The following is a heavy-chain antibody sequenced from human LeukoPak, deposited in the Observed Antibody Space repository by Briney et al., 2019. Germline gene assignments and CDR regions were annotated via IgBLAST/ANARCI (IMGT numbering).Heavy chain of an antibody. CDR1: GFTFSSYL. CDR2: IYSDGSST. V-gene: IGHV3-74*01. D-gene: IGHD6-6*01. J-gene: IGHJ4*02. Sequence: GGSLRLSCAASGFTFSSYLMHWVRQAPGKGLVWVSRIYSDGSSTSYADSVKGRFTISRHNAKNTLYLQMNSLRAEDTAVYYCARVARGLVVDFDYWGQGTLVTVSS. CDR3: ARVARGLVVDFDY.